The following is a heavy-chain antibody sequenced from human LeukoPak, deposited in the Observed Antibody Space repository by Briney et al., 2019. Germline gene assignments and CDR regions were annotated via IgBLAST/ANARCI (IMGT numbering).Heavy chain of an antibody. CDR1: GDSISSGAYL. D-gene: IGHD3-10*01. CDR2: TYYSGTT. Sequence: SETLSLTCTVSGDSISSGAYLWGWIRQSPGKGLEWFGSTYYSGTTYHNPSLRSRVSISVDMSKNQFSLKLSSMTAADTAVYYCASHHYSGSGSPYWFGPWGQGTLVTVSS. CDR3: ASHHYSGSGSPYWFGP. J-gene: IGHJ5*02. V-gene: IGHV4-39*01.